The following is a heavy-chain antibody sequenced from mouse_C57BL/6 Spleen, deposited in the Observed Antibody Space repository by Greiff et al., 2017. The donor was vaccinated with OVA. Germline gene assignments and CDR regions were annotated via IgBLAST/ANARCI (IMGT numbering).Heavy chain of an antibody. CDR2: ISSGGST. CDR1: GFSLTSYG. D-gene: IGHD2-1*01. Sequence: VQLVESGPGLVQPSQSLSITCTVSGFSLTSYGVHWVRQSPGKGLEWLGVISSGGSTDYNAAFISRLSISKDNSKSHVFFKMNSLQADDTAIYYCAATTEVYPLSLDDSGQRTSVTVSS. V-gene: IGHV2-2*01. J-gene: IGHJ4*01. CDR3: AATTEVYPLSLDD.